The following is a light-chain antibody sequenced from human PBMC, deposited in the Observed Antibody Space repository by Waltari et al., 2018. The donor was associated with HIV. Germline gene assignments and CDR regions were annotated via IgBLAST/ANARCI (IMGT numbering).Light chain of an antibody. CDR3: SSYRSSSTLDVV. V-gene: IGLV2-14*01. CDR1: SSDAGGYNY. J-gene: IGLJ2*01. Sequence: QSALTQPASVSGSPGQSITISCTGTSSDAGGYNYVSWYQYHPGKAPKIMISEVSKLPPGVSHRFAGSKSCNTASLTISGLQAEDEADYYCSSYRSSSTLDVVFGGGTKLTVL. CDR2: EVS.